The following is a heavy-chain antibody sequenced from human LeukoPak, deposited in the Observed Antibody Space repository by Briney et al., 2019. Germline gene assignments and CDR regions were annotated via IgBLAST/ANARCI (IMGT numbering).Heavy chain of an antibody. J-gene: IGHJ4*02. CDR1: GYTFTDFY. V-gene: IGHV1-2*02. CDR2: INPNSGGT. D-gene: IGHD5-24*01. Sequence: ASVKVSCKASGYTFTDFYIHWVRQAPGQGLEWMGWINPNSGGTNYAQKFQGRVTMTRDTSISTAYMELSRLRSDDTAVYYCARAQFSDYWGQGTLVTVSS. CDR3: ARAQFSDY.